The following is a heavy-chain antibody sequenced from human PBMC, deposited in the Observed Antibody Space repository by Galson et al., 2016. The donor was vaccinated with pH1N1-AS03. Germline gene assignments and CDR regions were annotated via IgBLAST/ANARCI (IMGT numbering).Heavy chain of an antibody. CDR2: IAYDGSYV. V-gene: IGHV3-30*02. Sequence: SLRLSCAASELTLTNYGMHWLRQGPGKGLEWVAFIAYDGSYVNYADFVKGRFTISRDSSKSTLYLQMNSLRPEDTAVYYCAKDCGLGGSHDDWGQGTLVTVSS. J-gene: IGHJ4*02. CDR3: AKDCGLGGSHDD. CDR1: ELTLTNYG. D-gene: IGHD3-16*01.